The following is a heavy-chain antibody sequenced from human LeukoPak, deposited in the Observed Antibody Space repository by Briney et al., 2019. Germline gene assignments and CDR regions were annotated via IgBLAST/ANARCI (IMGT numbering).Heavy chain of an antibody. CDR1: GFAFSTYT. J-gene: IGHJ3*02. CDR3: ARVTWDTALLTGAFDI. Sequence: PGESLRLSCTASGFAFSTYTMNWVRQAPGKGLEWVSYISSSGGTIYYADSVKGRFTISRDNAKNSLYLQMNSLRAEDTAVYYCARVTWDTALLTGAFDIWGQGTMVTVAS. D-gene: IGHD5-18*01. CDR2: ISSSGGTI. V-gene: IGHV3-48*04.